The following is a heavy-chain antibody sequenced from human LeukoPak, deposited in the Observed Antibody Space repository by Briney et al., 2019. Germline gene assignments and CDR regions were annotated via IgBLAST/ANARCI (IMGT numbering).Heavy chain of an antibody. V-gene: IGHV1-18*01. D-gene: IGHD3-22*01. Sequence: GASVKVSCKAYGYTFTSYGISWVRQAPGQGLEWMGWISAYNGNTNYAQKLQGRVTMTTDTSTSTAYMELRSLRSDDTAVYYCARTDSSGYYTLYYYGMDVWGQGTTVTVSS. J-gene: IGHJ6*02. CDR1: GYTFTSYG. CDR3: ARTDSSGYYTLYYYGMDV. CDR2: ISAYNGNT.